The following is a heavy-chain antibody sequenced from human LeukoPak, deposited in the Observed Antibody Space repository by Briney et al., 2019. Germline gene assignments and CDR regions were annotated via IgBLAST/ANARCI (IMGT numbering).Heavy chain of an antibody. CDR1: GYHFPSYW. D-gene: IGHD3-16*02. CDR3: ARVRLDYDYVWGSYRAPSYYYYMDV. Sequence: GESLKISCKGSGYHFPSYWIAWVRQMPGKGLEWMGIIYPGDSDTRCSPSFQGQVTISADKSIDTAFLQWSSLKASDTAMYYCARVRLDYDYVWGSYRAPSYYYYMDVWGKGTTVTVSS. CDR2: IYPGDSDT. J-gene: IGHJ6*03. V-gene: IGHV5-51*01.